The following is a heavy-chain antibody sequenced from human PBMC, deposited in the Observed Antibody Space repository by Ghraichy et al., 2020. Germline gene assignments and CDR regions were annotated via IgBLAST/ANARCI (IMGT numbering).Heavy chain of an antibody. CDR2: THYSGST. CDR3: ARVSDYSGLFDF. Sequence: ETLSLTCDVSGYSISSGYYWGWIRQPPGKGLEWIGRTHYSGSTYYNSSLKSRVTISLDTSKNQFSLKLRSVTAADTALYYCARVSDYSGLFDFWGQGTLVTVSS. V-gene: IGHV4-38-2*01. CDR1: GYSISSGYY. J-gene: IGHJ4*02. D-gene: IGHD4-23*01.